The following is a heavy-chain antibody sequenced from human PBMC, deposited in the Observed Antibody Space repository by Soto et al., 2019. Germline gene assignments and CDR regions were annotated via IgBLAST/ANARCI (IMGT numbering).Heavy chain of an antibody. J-gene: IGHJ4*02. CDR2: ISGSGGST. CDR3: AKDLTVTTYWFDY. V-gene: IGHV3-23*01. D-gene: IGHD4-17*01. CDR1: GFTFSSYA. Sequence: EVQLLESGGGLVQPGGSLRLSCAASGFTFSSYAMSWVRQAPGKGLEWVSAISGSGGSTYYAHSVKGRFTISRDNSKNTLYLQMNSLRAEDTAVYYCAKDLTVTTYWFDYWGQGTLVTVSS.